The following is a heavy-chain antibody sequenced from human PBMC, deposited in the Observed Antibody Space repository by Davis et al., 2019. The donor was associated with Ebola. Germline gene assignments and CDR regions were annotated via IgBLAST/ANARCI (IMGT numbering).Heavy chain of an antibody. CDR1: GDSVSSAG. D-gene: IGHD5-12*01. V-gene: IGHV6-1*01. Sequence: HSQTLSLTCAISGDSVSSAGWNWIRQSPSRGLEWLGRTYYTSKWFNEYALFVKSRITVNPDTSKNQFSLQLDSVTPEDTAVYYCARGWLRSGLDYWGQGILVTVSS. CDR2: TYYTSKWFN. CDR3: ARGWLRSGLDY. J-gene: IGHJ4*02.